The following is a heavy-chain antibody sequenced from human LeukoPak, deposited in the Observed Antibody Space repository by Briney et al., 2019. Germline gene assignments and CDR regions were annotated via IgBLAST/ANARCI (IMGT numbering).Heavy chain of an antibody. D-gene: IGHD1-26*01. Sequence: GGSLRLSCAASGSILSDYNMNWVRQAPGKGLEWVSFISISGTYITYADSVKGRFTISRDNAKNPLYLQMNSLRAEDTAVYSCARDLSATARAYDYWGQGTLVTVSS. V-gene: IGHV3-21*01. CDR1: GSILSDYN. CDR3: ARDLSATARAYDY. J-gene: IGHJ4*02. CDR2: ISISGTYI.